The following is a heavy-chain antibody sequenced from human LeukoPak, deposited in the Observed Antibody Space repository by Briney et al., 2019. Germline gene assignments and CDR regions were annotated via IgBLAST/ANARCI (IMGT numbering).Heavy chain of an antibody. CDR1: GVSLNNYY. V-gene: IGHV4-34*12. CDR3: AMVLYQSGRPGP. D-gene: IGHD2-2*01. J-gene: IGHJ5*02. CDR2: AILGGGT. Sequence: ASETLSLTCAVYGVSLNNYYWSWIRQSPGKGLEWIGEAILGGGTNYNPSLKSRVTIPIDTSRNQISLRVSSVTAADTAVYYCAMVLYQSGRPGPWAQGTLVTVSS.